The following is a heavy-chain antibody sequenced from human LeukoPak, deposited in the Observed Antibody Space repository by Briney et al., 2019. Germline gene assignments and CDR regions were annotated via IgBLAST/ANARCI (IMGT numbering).Heavy chain of an antibody. CDR1: EYTFTGYY. CDR2: INPNSGGT. D-gene: IGHD5-18*01. Sequence: ASVKVSCKASEYTFTGYYMHWVRQAPGQGLEWMGWINPNSGGTNYAQKFQGRVTMTRDTSISIAYMELSRLRSDDTAVYYCARDRRGYSYPYHFDYWGQGTLVTVSS. CDR3: ARDRRGYSYPYHFDY. J-gene: IGHJ4*02. V-gene: IGHV1-2*02.